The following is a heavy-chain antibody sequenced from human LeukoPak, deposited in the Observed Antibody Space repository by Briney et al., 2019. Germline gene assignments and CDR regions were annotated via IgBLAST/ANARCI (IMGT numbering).Heavy chain of an antibody. Sequence: SETLSLTCTVSGGSISSYYWSWIRQPPGKGLEWIGYIYYSGSTNYNPSLKSRVTISVDTSKSQFSLKLSSVTAADTAVYYCARHQYGVNPYYYYGMDVWGQGTTVTVSS. CDR1: GGSISSYY. D-gene: IGHD4-17*01. CDR2: IYYSGST. V-gene: IGHV4-59*08. CDR3: ARHQYGVNPYYYYGMDV. J-gene: IGHJ6*02.